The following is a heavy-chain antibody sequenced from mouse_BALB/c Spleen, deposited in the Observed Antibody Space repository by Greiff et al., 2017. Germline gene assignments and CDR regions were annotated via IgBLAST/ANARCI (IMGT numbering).Heavy chain of an antibody. Sequence: EVQLVESGGGLVKPGGSLKLSCAASGFTFSSYAMSWVRQSPEKRLEWVAEISSGGSYTYYPDTVTGRFTISRDNAKNTLYLEMSSLRSEDTAMYYCARALYDYDDYYAMDYWGQGTSVTVSS. CDR2: ISSGGSYT. J-gene: IGHJ4*01. CDR3: ARALYDYDDYYAMDY. V-gene: IGHV5-9-4*01. D-gene: IGHD2-4*01. CDR1: GFTFSSYA.